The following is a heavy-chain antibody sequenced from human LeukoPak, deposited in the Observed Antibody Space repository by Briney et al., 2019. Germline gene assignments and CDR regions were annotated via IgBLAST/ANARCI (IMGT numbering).Heavy chain of an antibody. Sequence: SETLSLTCTVSGGSMSPYHWSWIRQPPGKGLEWTGYIYYSGSTNYNPSLKSRVTISVDTSKNQFSLKLSSVTAADTAVYYCARGVSYDILTGYYGGYYFDYWGQGTLVTVSS. V-gene: IGHV4-59*08. CDR3: ARGVSYDILTGYYGGYYFDY. D-gene: IGHD3-9*01. CDR2: IYYSGST. J-gene: IGHJ4*02. CDR1: GGSMSPYH.